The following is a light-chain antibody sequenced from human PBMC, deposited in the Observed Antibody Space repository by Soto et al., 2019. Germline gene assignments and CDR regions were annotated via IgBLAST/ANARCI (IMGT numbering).Light chain of an antibody. CDR1: QSVSSS. Sequence: LKNSPVTLSLSQEERATLSCRASQSVSSSLAWYQQKPGQAPRLLIYDASNRATGIPIRFSGSGSGTDFTLTISSLDPEDFAVYYCQQPRNRPRRFGEGSMVDIK. CDR3: QQPRNRPRR. V-gene: IGKV3-11*01. CDR2: DAS. J-gene: IGKJ1*01.